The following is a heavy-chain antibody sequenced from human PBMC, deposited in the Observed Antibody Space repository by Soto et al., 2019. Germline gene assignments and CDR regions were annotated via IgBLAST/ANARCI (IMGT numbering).Heavy chain of an antibody. CDR3: ARVLFEIGEPGNRRENWFDP. J-gene: IGHJ5*02. V-gene: IGHV3-21*06. CDR1: GFTFSTYS. Sequence: EVQLVESGGGLVKPGGSLRLSCAASGFTFSTYSMNWVRQAPGKGLEWVSSISSSSSYIFYGDSVKGRFTISRDNAKNSLYLQMNSVRVEDTAVYYCARVLFEIGEPGNRRENWFDPWGQGTLVTVSS. CDR2: ISSSSSYI. D-gene: IGHD6-19*01.